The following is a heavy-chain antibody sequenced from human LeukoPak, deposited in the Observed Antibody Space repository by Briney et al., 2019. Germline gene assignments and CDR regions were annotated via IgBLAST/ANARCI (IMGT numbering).Heavy chain of an antibody. CDR3: AKDLLYGSGIDY. CDR2: ISWDGGST. J-gene: IGHJ4*02. D-gene: IGHD3-10*01. V-gene: IGHV3-43*01. Sequence: GGSLRLSCAASGFTFDDYTMHWVRQAPGKGLEWVSLISWDGGSTYYADSVKGRFTISRDNSKNSLYLQMNSLRTEDTALYYCAKDLLYGSGIDYWGQGTLVTVSS. CDR1: GFTFDDYT.